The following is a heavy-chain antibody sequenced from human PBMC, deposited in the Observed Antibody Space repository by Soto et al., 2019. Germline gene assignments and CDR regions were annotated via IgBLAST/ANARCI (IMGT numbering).Heavy chain of an antibody. CDR1: GFTFSSYG. J-gene: IGHJ4*02. Sequence: QVQLVESGGGVVQPGRSLRLSCAVSGFTFSSYGMHWVRQAPGKGLEWVAVISYDGINTNYGDSVKGRFTISRDNSKNTLYLQMNRLRAEDTAVYYCAKDQGGGGSSSDYWGQGTLVTVSS. D-gene: IGHD3-16*01. V-gene: IGHV3-30*18. CDR3: AKDQGGGGSSSDY. CDR2: ISYDGINT.